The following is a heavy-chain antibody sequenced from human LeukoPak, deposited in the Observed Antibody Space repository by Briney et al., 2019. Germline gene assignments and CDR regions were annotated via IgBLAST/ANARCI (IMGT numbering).Heavy chain of an antibody. CDR2: IIPILGIA. CDR1: GGTFSSYA. V-gene: IGHV1-69*04. Sequence: SVKVSCKASGGTFSSYAISWVRQAPGQGLEWMGRIIPILGIANYAQKFQGRVTITADKSTSTAYMELSSLRSEDTAVYYCASLNGSYSYYFDYWGQGTLVTVSS. J-gene: IGHJ4*02. D-gene: IGHD1-26*01. CDR3: ASLNGSYSYYFDY.